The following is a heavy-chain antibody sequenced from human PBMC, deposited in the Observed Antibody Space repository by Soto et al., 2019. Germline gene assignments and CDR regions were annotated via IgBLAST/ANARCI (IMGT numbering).Heavy chain of an antibody. Sequence: QVQLVKSGAEVKKPGSSVKVSCKASGGTFSSYAISWVRQAPGQGLEWMGGFIPIFGTENYAQKFQGRVTITADKSTSTAYMELSSLRSEDTAVYYCARVGSYCSGGSCPHYYGMDVWGQGTTVTVSS. CDR3: ARVGSYCSGGSCPHYYGMDV. CDR2: FIPIFGTE. V-gene: IGHV1-69*06. CDR1: GGTFSSYA. J-gene: IGHJ6*02. D-gene: IGHD2-15*01.